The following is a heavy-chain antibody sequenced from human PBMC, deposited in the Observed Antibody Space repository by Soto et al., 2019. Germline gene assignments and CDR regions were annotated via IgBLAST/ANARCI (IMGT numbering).Heavy chain of an antibody. Sequence: GGSLRLSCAASGFTFSSYAMHWVRQAPGKGLEWVGVISFDGSNAYYADSVNGRFTISRDNSKITLYLQMNSLRPEDTAVYYCARAKDCSGGTCYLYFDYWGQGTLVTVSS. CDR2: ISFDGSNA. J-gene: IGHJ4*02. V-gene: IGHV3-30-3*01. CDR3: ARAKDCSGGTCYLYFDY. D-gene: IGHD2-15*01. CDR1: GFTFSSYA.